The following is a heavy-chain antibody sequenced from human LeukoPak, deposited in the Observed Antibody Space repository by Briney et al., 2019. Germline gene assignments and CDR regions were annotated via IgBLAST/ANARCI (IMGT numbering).Heavy chain of an antibody. D-gene: IGHD5-18*01. J-gene: IGHJ6*02. CDR3: ARGQYSYGVYYYYGMDV. Sequence: ASVKVSCKASGYTFTSYGISWVRQAPGQGLEWMGWISAYNGNTNYAQKLQGRVTMTTDTSTSTAYMGLRSLRSDDTAVYYCARGQYSYGVYYYYGMDVWGQGTTVTVSS. CDR1: GYTFTSYG. CDR2: ISAYNGNT. V-gene: IGHV1-18*01.